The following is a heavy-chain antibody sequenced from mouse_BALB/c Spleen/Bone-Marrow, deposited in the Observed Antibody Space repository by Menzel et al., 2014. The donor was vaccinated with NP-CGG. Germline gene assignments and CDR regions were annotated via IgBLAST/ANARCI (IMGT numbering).Heavy chain of an antibody. D-gene: IGHD1-1*01. CDR2: IDPANGNT. CDR3: AAYYYGSSYGLDY. V-gene: IGHV14-3*02. J-gene: IGHJ3*01. CDR1: GFNIKDTY. Sequence: VQLQQSGAEIVKPGASVKLSCTASGFNIKDTYMHWVLQRPEQALEWIGRIDPANGNTKYDPKLQGKATRTADTSSNTAYLQLSSLTSEDSAVDYWAAYYYGSSYGLDYRGQGTLVNDPA.